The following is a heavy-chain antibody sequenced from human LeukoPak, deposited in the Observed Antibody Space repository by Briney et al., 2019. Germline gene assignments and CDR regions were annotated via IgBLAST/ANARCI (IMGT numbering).Heavy chain of an antibody. CDR3: ARVGSSSWFGYYYYYMDV. CDR2: ISYDGSNK. V-gene: IGHV3-30*01. CDR1: GFTFSSCA. Sequence: PGGSLRLSCAASGFTFSSCAMHWVRQAPGKGLEWVAVISYDGSNKYYADSVKGRFTISRDNSKNTLYLQMNSLRAEDTAVYYCARVGSSSWFGYYYYYMDVWGKGTTVTVSS. D-gene: IGHD6-13*01. J-gene: IGHJ6*03.